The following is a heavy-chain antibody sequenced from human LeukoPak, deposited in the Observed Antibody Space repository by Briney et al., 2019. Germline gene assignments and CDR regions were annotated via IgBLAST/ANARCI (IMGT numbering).Heavy chain of an antibody. CDR3: ARGYSSSWGTWFDP. J-gene: IGHJ5*02. V-gene: IGHV4-39*07. CDR2: IYYSGST. CDR1: GGSISSSSYY. Sequence: PSETLSLTCTVSGGSISSSSYYWGWIRQPPGKGLEWIGSIYYSGSTYYNPSLKSRVTISVDTSKNQFSLKLSSVTAADTAVYYCARGYSSSWGTWFDPWGQGTLVTVSS. D-gene: IGHD6-13*01.